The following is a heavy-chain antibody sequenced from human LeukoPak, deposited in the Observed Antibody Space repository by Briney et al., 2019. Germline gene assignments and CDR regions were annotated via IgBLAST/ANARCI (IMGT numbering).Heavy chain of an antibody. J-gene: IGHJ6*02. Sequence: SETLSLTCAVYGGSFSGYYWSWIRQPPGKGLEWIGEINHSGSTNYNPSLKSRVTISVDTPKNQFSLKLSSVTAADTAVYYCARNPHLGDTAMPLEVPHDYYYYGMDVWGQGTTVTVSS. CDR2: INHSGST. V-gene: IGHV4-34*01. D-gene: IGHD5-18*01. CDR3: ARNPHLGDTAMPLEVPHDYYYYGMDV. CDR1: GGSFSGYY.